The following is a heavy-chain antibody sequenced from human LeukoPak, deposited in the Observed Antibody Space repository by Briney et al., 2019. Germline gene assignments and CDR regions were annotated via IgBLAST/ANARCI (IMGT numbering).Heavy chain of an antibody. V-gene: IGHV1-69*04. D-gene: IGHD1-1*01. J-gene: IGHJ4*02. Sequence: SVKVSCKASGGTFSSYAISWVRQAPGQGPEWMGRIIPILGIANYAQKFQGRVTITADKSTSTAYMELSSLRSEDTAVYYCARGLEWLGFDYWGQGTLVTVSS. CDR3: ARGLEWLGFDY. CDR1: GGTFSSYA. CDR2: IIPILGIA.